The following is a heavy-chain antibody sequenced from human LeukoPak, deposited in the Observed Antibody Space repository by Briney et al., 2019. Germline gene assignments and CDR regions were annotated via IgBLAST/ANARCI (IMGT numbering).Heavy chain of an antibody. CDR2: ISSSSGTI. J-gene: IGHJ4*02. Sequence: GGSLRLSCAASGFTFSSYSMNWVRQAPGKGLEWVSYISSSSGTIYYADSVKGRFTISRDNAENSLYLQMNSLRDEDTAVYYCARDLNLYDSSGYYPRWGQGALVTVSS. CDR1: GFTFSSYS. CDR3: ARDLNLYDSSGYYPR. V-gene: IGHV3-48*02. D-gene: IGHD3-22*01.